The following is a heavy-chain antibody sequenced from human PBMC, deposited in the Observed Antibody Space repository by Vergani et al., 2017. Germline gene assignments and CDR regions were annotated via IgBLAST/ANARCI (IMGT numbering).Heavy chain of an antibody. J-gene: IGHJ4*02. V-gene: IGHV3-73*01. CDR3: TRMGGLGEPFDY. CDR2: IRNKANNYAT. CDR1: GFTFSGYA. D-gene: IGHD3-16*01. Sequence: EVQLVESGGGLVQPGGSLKVSCAASGFTFSGYAMHWVRQASGKGLEWVGRIRNKANNYATAYAASVKGRFTISRDDAKNTTYLQMNSLKTEDTAMYYCTRMGGLGEPFDYWGQGTLVTVSS.